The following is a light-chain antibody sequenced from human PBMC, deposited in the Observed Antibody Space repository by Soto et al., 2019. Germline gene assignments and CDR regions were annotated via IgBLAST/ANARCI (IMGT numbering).Light chain of an antibody. CDR3: QQYNNWPS. V-gene: IGKV3-20*01. Sequence: VFTQSPCTVSLSPGERATRSFRASQSVSSNFLAWYQQKPGQAPRLLIYDGSNRATGIPDRFSGSGSGTDFTLTIRSLQSEDFAAYFCQQYNNWPSFGQGTRLEIK. J-gene: IGKJ5*01. CDR1: QSVSSNF. CDR2: DGS.